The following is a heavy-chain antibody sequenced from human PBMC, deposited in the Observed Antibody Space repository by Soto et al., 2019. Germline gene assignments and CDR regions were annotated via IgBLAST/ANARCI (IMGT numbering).Heavy chain of an antibody. CDR3: AKNYYESGSYYLFDA. CDR1: DLTFGDFA. D-gene: IGHD3-10*01. V-gene: IGHV3-23*01. J-gene: IGHJ5*02. CDR2: ISASSRST. Sequence: PGGSLRLSCAASDLTFGDFAMSWVRQAPGKGLEWVASISASSRSTYYADSVRGRFSISRDNSKNTLVLQMKILTAADTALYFCAKNYYESGSYYLFDALGQGTQVTVSS.